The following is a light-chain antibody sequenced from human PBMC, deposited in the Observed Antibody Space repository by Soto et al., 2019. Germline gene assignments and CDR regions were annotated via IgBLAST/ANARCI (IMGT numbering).Light chain of an antibody. J-gene: IGKJ1*01. CDR1: QSIATSQ. CDR3: QQFAASPRT. Sequence: EIVLTQSPGTLSLSPGERATLSCRASQSIATSQSGFYQQTPRQPPRLLIGASTRATGIPARFSDSGSGTDFTLTISSLEPEDFAVYYCQQFAASPRTFGQGTKVDIK. CDR2: GAS. V-gene: IGKV3-20*01.